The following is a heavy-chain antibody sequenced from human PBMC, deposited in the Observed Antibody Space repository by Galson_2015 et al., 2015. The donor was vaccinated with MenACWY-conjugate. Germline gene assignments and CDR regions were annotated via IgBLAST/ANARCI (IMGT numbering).Heavy chain of an antibody. D-gene: IGHD2-15*01. V-gene: IGHV5-51*01. CDR3: ARQGSNQVEGQYYYYYYGMDV. Sequence: QSGAEVKKPGESLTISCKGSGYSFTSYWIGWVRQMPGKGLEWMGIIYPGDSDTRYSPSFQGQVTISADKSISTAYLQWSSLKASDTAMYYCARQGSNQVEGQYYYYYYGMDVWGQGTTVTVSS. CDR1: GYSFTSYW. J-gene: IGHJ6*02. CDR2: IYPGDSDT.